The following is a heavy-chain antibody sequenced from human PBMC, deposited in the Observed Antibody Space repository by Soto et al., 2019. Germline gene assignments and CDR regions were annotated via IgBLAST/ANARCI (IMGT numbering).Heavy chain of an antibody. CDR3: ARDAGYCSGGSCYANNWFDP. D-gene: IGHD2-15*01. J-gene: IGHJ5*02. V-gene: IGHV4-30-4*02. CDR1: GGSISNVNDY. CDR2: IYYTGNT. Sequence: PSETLSLTCTVSGGSISNVNDYWSWIRQPPGKGLEWIGYIYYTGNTYYNPSLRSRITISVDTSKNQFSLDLSSVTAADTAVYYCARDAGYCSGGSCYANNWFDPWGQGTLVTVSS.